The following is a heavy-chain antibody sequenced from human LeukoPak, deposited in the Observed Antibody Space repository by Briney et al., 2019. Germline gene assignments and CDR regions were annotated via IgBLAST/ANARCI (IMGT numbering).Heavy chain of an antibody. CDR1: GFTFSSYA. CDR3: AKDWDSGSYYFDY. Sequence: PGGSLRLSCAASGFTFSSYAMHWVRQAPGKGLEWVAVISYDGSNKYYADSVKGRFTISRDNSKNTLYLQMNSLRAEDTAVYYCAKDWDSGSYYFDYWGQGTLVTVSS. CDR2: ISYDGSNK. J-gene: IGHJ4*02. D-gene: IGHD1-26*01. V-gene: IGHV3-30-3*01.